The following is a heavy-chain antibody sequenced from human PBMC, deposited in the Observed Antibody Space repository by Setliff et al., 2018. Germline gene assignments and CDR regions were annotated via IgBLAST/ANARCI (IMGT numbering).Heavy chain of an antibody. D-gene: IGHD3-10*01. Sequence: ASVKVSCKASGYTFTSYYMHWVRQAPGQGLEWMGIINPSGGSTSYAQKFQGRVTMTRDTSTSTVYMELSSLRSEDTAVYYCARSGVGSGLLWFEEDWFDPWGQGTLVTVSS. V-gene: IGHV1-46*01. CDR1: GYTFTSYY. CDR2: INPSGGST. J-gene: IGHJ5*02. CDR3: ARSGVGSGLLWFEEDWFDP.